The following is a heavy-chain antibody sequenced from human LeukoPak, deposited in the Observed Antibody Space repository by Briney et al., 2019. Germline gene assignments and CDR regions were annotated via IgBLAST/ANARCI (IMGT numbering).Heavy chain of an antibody. D-gene: IGHD6-25*01. CDR2: ISSSSGYI. J-gene: IGHJ4*02. V-gene: IGHV3-21*04. CDR1: GFTFSSYG. Sequence: GGSLRLSCAASGFTFSSYGMNWVRQAPGKGLEWVSSISSSSGYIYYADSVKGRFTISRDNSKNTLYLQMNSLRAEDTAVYYCAKVQADSSGDYWGQGTLVTVSS. CDR3: AKVQADSSGDY.